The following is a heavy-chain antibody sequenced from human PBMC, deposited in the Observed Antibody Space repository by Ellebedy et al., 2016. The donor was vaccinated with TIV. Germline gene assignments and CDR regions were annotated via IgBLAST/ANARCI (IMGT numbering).Heavy chain of an antibody. Sequence: MPSETLSLTCTVSGASISSYYWSWIRQPPGKGLEWIGFLFHTGDTNYSPSLKSRVAISLDTSKNQFSLKLTSVTAADTAVYFCARDGVYASGWYSDYWGQGTQVTVSA. J-gene: IGHJ4*02. CDR3: ARDGVYASGWYSDY. D-gene: IGHD6-19*01. CDR2: LFHTGDT. CDR1: GASISSYY. V-gene: IGHV4-59*12.